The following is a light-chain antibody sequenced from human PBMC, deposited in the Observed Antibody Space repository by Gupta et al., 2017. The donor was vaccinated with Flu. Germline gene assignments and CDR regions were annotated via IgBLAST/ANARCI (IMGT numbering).Light chain of an antibody. V-gene: IGLV1-51*02. CDR1: GKYY. CDR3: GAWDTGGSDAMI. Sequence: GKYYVQWYQQPAGTAPVVLIYENAHRPAGMPERFSGSVSGRTASLGIAGLQAGDEADYYCGAWDTGGSDAMIFGRGTKLTVL. CDR2: ENA. J-gene: IGLJ2*01.